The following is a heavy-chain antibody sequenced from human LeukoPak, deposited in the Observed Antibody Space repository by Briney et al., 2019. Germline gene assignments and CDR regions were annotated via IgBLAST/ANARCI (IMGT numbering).Heavy chain of an antibody. D-gene: IGHD6-19*01. Sequence: GRSLRLSCTASGFTFGDYAMSWFRQAPGKGLEWVSFIRSKAYGGTTEYAASVKGRFTISRDDSKSIAYLQMNSLKTEDTAVYYCAKDVWYSSSFDYWGQGTLVTVSP. CDR3: AKDVWYSSSFDY. CDR2: IRSKAYGGTT. V-gene: IGHV3-49*03. CDR1: GFTFGDYA. J-gene: IGHJ4*02.